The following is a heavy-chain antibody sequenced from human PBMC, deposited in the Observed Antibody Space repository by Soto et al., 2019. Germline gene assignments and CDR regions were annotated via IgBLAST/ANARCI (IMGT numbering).Heavy chain of an antibody. V-gene: IGHV3-23*01. CDR1: GFTFSSYA. D-gene: IGHD4-17*01. J-gene: IGHJ2*01. Sequence: EVQLLESGGGLVQPGGSLRLSCAASGFTFSSYAMNWVRQAPGKGLEWVSAISGSGGSTYYAASVKGRFTISRDNSKKPLYLQITSLSADDRAVYYCARRYSDYPTKYFNLWGRGTLVTVSS. CDR2: ISGSGGST. CDR3: ARRYSDYPTKYFNL.